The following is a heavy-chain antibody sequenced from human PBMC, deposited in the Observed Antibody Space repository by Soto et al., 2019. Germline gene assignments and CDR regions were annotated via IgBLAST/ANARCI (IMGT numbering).Heavy chain of an antibody. CDR3: ASSLYYYDSSGYDPTRAFDI. J-gene: IGHJ3*02. CDR1: GGTFSSYA. CDR2: IIPISGTA. Sequence: SVKVSCKASGGTFSSYAISWVRQAPGQGLEWMGGIIPISGTANYAQKFQGWDTMTRDASISTAYMELSRLRSDDTAVYYCASSLYYYDSSGYDPTRAFDIWGQGTMVTVSS. D-gene: IGHD3-22*01. V-gene: IGHV1-69*05.